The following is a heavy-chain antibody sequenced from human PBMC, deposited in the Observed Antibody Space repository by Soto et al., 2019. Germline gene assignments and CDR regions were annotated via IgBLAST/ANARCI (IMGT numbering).Heavy chain of an antibody. Sequence: EVQLLDSGGGLVQPGGSLRLSCAASGFTLSSYAMGWVRQAPEKGLEWVSSISGNGGTTYYAASVKGRFTISRDNSKNTLYLQMNSLRAEDTAVYYCAKRDRGTGITSSGTAVDYWGQGTLVTVSS. J-gene: IGHJ4*02. V-gene: IGHV3-23*01. D-gene: IGHD1-1*01. CDR1: GFTLSSYA. CDR3: AKRDRGTGITSSGTAVDY. CDR2: ISGNGGTT.